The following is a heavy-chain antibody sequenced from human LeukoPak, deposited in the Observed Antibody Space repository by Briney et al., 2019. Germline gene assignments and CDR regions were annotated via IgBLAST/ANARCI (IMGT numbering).Heavy chain of an antibody. J-gene: IGHJ4*02. D-gene: IGHD6-13*01. CDR3: ARRLSSSWSHDY. CDR2: IYSAGHT. CDR1: GITVRNNY. V-gene: IGHV3-66*01. Sequence: GGSLRLSCGASGITVRNNYMSWVRQAPGKELEWVSIIYSAGHTYYADSVKGRFTISRDSSKDTLYLQMNSLRAEDTAVYYCARRLSSSWSHDYWGQGTLVTVSS.